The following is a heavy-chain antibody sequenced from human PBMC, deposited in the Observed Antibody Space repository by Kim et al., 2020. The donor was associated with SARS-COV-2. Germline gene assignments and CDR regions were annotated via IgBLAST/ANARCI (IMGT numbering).Heavy chain of an antibody. CDR2: ISYDGSNK. Sequence: GGSLRLSCAASGFTFSSYAMHWVRQAPGKGLEWVAVISYDGSNKYYADSVKGRFTISRDNSKNTLYLQMNSLRAEDTAVYYCASRLSASVAGNVVYWGQGTLVTVSS. CDR3: ASRLSASVAGNVVY. CDR1: GFTFSSYA. J-gene: IGHJ4*02. V-gene: IGHV3-30-3*01. D-gene: IGHD6-19*01.